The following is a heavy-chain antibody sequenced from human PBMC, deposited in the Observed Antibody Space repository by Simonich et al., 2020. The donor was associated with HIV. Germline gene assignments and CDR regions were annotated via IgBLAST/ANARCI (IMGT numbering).Heavy chain of an antibody. D-gene: IGHD3-22*01. J-gene: IGHJ3*02. CDR1: GYTLTGYY. CDR2: INPNQGGT. Sequence: QVQLVQSGAEVKKPGASFKVSCKASGYTLTGYYMHWVRQAPGQGLELMVWINPNQGGTKYDKKFQGRVTMTRDTSISTADRELSRLRSDDTAVYYCARGPASTVVVYDAFDIWGQGTMVTVSS. CDR3: ARGPASTVVVYDAFDI. V-gene: IGHV1-2*02.